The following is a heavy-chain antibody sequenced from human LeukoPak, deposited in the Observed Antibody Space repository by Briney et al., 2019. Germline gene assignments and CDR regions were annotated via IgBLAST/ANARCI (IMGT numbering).Heavy chain of an antibody. J-gene: IGHJ6*02. CDR3: ARASVVVSRYYYYYGMDV. V-gene: IGHV1-69*01. Sequence: GASVKVSCKASGGIFSSYAISWVRQAPGQGLEWMGGIIPIFGTANYAQKFQGRVTITADESTSTAYMELSSLRSEDTAVYYCARASVVVSRYYYYYGMDVWGQGTTVTVSS. D-gene: IGHD3-22*01. CDR2: IIPIFGTA. CDR1: GGIFSSYA.